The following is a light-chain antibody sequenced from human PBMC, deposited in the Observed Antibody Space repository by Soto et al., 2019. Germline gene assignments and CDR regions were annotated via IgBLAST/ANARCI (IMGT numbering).Light chain of an antibody. CDR2: ANT. J-gene: IGLJ2*01. CDR3: QSYDSSLSGYV. V-gene: IGLV1-40*01. CDR1: SSNIGAGYD. Sequence: QSVLTQPPSVSGARGQRVTISCTGSSSNIGAGYDVHWYQQLPGTAPKLLIYANTNRPSGVPDRFSGSKSGTSASLAITGLQAEDEADYYCQSYDSSLSGYVFGGGTKLTVL.